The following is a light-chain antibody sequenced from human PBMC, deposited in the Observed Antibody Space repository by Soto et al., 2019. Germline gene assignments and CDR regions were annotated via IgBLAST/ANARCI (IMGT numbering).Light chain of an antibody. CDR1: QSIRSSY. CDR3: QQYSGSPPLT. J-gene: IGKJ4*01. Sequence: ENVLTQSPGTLSLSQGERATLSCRASQSIRSSYLAWYQQKPGQPPRLLMYGASNMATGIPDRFSGSGSGTDFTHTISRLEPEDFAVYYCQQYSGSPPLTFGGGTKVEIK. V-gene: IGKV3-20*01. CDR2: GAS.